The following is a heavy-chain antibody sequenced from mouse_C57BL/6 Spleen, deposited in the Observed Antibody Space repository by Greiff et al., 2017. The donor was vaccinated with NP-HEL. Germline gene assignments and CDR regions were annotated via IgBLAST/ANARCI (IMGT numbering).Heavy chain of an antibody. CDR2: IVPETGGT. V-gene: IGHV1-15*01. CDR1: GYTFTDYE. J-gene: IGHJ3*01. D-gene: IGHD1-1*01. CDR3: TRRHYGSFAY. Sequence: QVQLKESGAELVRPGASVTLSCKASGYTFTDYEMHWVKQTPVHGLEWIGAIVPETGGTAYNQKFKGKAILTADKSSSTAYMELRSLTSEDSAVYYCTRRHYGSFAYWGQGTLVTVSA.